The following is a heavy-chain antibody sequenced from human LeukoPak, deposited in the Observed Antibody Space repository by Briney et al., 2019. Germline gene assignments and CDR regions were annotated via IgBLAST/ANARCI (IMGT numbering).Heavy chain of an antibody. CDR2: ISSSASPT. V-gene: IGHV3-11*01. J-gene: IGHJ3*02. D-gene: IGHD6-19*01. CDR3: ARGAVAGSWSDFAAFDI. CDR1: GFTFSDYY. Sequence: PGRTLRLSCAAAGFTFSDYYMTWIRQAPGKGLEWVSYISSSASPTYYADSVKGRFTISRDNARNSLYLQMNTLRADDTAVYYCARGAVAGSWSDFAAFDIWGQGTMVTVSS.